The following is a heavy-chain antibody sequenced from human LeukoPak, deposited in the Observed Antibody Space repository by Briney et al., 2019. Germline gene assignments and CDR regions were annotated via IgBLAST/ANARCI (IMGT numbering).Heavy chain of an antibody. CDR3: AKDGLYGDGFDY. CDR1: GCTFSSYA. CDR2: ISGSGGST. Sequence: PGESLTLSCAASGCTFSSYAMSWVRQPPGKGLEWVSAISGSGGSTYYADSVKGRFTISRDNSKNTLYLQMNSLRAEDTAVYYCAKDGLYGDGFDYWGQGTLVTVSS. D-gene: IGHD4-17*01. J-gene: IGHJ4*02. V-gene: IGHV3-23*01.